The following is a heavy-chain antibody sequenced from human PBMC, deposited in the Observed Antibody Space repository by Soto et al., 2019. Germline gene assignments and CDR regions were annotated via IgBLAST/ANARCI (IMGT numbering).Heavy chain of an antibody. CDR1: GGSISSGDYY. CDR2: IYYSGST. V-gene: IGHV4-30-4*01. J-gene: IGHJ5*02. CDR3: ARGEGMGYCSSTSCYAWFDP. D-gene: IGHD2-2*01. Sequence: SETLSLTCTVSGGSISSGDYYWSWIRQPPGKGLEWIGYIYYSGSTYYNPSLKSRVTISVDTSKNQFSLKLSSVTAADTAVYYCARGEGMGYCSSTSCYAWFDPWGQGTLVTVSS.